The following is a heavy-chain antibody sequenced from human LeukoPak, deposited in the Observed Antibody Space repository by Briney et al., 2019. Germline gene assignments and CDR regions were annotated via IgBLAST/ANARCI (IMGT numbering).Heavy chain of an antibody. J-gene: IGHJ4*02. CDR2: IYYSGST. D-gene: IGHD3-22*01. Sequence: ASETLSLTCTVSGGSISSSSYYWGWIRQPPGKGLEWIGGIYYSGSTYYNPSLKSRVTISVDTSKNQFSLKLSSVTAADTAVYYCARGDYYDSSGYQSPFFDYWGQGTLVTVSS. CDR3: ARGDYYDSSGYQSPFFDY. V-gene: IGHV4-39*01. CDR1: GGSISSSSYY.